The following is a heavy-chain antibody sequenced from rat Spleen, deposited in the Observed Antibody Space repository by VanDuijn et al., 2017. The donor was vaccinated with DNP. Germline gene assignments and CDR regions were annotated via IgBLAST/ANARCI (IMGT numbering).Heavy chain of an antibody. CDR2: ISTGGGNT. CDR1: GFTFSHYY. Sequence: EVQLVESGGGLVQPGRSLKLSCTASGFTFSHYYMAWVRQAPAKGLEWVASISTGGGNTYYRDSVTGRFTISRDNAKSTLFLQMDSLRSEDTATYYCVRHEDSSSHIYGFAYWGQGTLVTVSS. J-gene: IGHJ3*01. D-gene: IGHD1-2*01. V-gene: IGHV5-25*01. CDR3: VRHEDSSSHIYGFAY.